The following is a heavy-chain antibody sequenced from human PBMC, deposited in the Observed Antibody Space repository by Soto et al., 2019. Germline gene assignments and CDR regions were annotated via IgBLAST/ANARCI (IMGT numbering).Heavy chain of an antibody. CDR3: AREVNVAVTYYYYYYMDV. CDR2: IYYSGST. V-gene: IGHV4-31*03. CDR1: GGSISSGGYY. J-gene: IGHJ6*03. D-gene: IGHD2-21*02. Sequence: TSETLSLTCTVSGGSISSGGYYWSWIRQHPGKGLEWIGYIYYSGSTYYNPSLKSRVTISVDTSKNQFSLKLSSVTAADTAVYYCAREVNVAVTYYYYYYMDVWGKGTTVTV.